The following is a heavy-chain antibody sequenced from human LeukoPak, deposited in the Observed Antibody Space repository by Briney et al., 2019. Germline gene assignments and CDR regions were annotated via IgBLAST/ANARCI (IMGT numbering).Heavy chain of an antibody. J-gene: IGHJ1*01. D-gene: IGHD3-16*02. CDR2: ISSGSSYI. Sequence: GGSLRLSCAASGFTSSIYSMNWVRQAPGKGLEWVSSISSGSSYIYYADSVKGRFTISRDNAKNSMYLQMNSLRAEDTAVYYCARDIVDSYEYLQHWGQGTLVTVSS. CDR1: GFTSSIYS. CDR3: ARDIVDSYEYLQH. V-gene: IGHV3-21*06.